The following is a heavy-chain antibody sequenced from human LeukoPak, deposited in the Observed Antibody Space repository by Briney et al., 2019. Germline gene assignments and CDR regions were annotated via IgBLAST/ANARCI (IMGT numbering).Heavy chain of an antibody. CDR1: GYSISSGYY. J-gene: IGHJ4*02. Sequence: SETLSLTCTVPGYSISSGYYWGWIRQPPGKGLEWIGSIYHSGSTYYNPSLKSRVTISVDTSKNQFSLKLSSVTAADTAVYYCARADDYGDPFDYWGQGTLVTVSS. CDR3: ARADDYGDPFDY. V-gene: IGHV4-38-2*02. D-gene: IGHD4-17*01. CDR2: IYHSGST.